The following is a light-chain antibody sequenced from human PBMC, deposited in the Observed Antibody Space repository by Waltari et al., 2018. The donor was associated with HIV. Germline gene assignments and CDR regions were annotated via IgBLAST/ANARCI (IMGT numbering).Light chain of an antibody. CDR2: GAS. CDR1: QSVSSSY. J-gene: IGKJ1*01. CDR3: QQSET. Sequence: IVLTQSPGTLSLSQGERATLSCRASQSVSSSYLAWYQQKSGQAPRLLIYGASSRATGIPDRFSGSGSGTEFTLTIARLEPEDFAVYYCQQSETFGQGTRVEIK. V-gene: IGKV3-20*01.